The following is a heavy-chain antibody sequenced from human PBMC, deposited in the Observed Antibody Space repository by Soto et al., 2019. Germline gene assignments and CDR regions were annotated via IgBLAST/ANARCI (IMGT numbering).Heavy chain of an antibody. Sequence: AGGSLRLSCAASGFTFSSYAMHWVRQAPGKGLEWVAVITYDGSNKYYADSVKGRFTISRDNAKNTLYLQMNSLRAEDTAVYYYARGPDSSMAARTLDYWGQGTLVTVSS. CDR2: ITYDGSNK. D-gene: IGHD6-6*01. CDR3: ARGPDSSMAARTLDY. J-gene: IGHJ4*02. V-gene: IGHV3-30-3*01. CDR1: GFTFSSYA.